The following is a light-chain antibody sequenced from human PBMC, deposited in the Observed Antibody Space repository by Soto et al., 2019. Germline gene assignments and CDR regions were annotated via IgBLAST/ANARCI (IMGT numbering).Light chain of an antibody. Sequence: EIVLTQSPATLSLSPGERATISCRASQSVGSYLAWYQQKPGQAPRLLIYESSNRATGIPARFSGSGSGTDFTLTISSLEPEDFEVYYCQQRSNWIFTFGPATKVDIK. V-gene: IGKV3-11*01. J-gene: IGKJ3*01. CDR2: ESS. CDR1: QSVGSY. CDR3: QQRSNWIFT.